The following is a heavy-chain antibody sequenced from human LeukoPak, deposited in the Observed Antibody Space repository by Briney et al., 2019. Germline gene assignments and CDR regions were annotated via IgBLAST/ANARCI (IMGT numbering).Heavy chain of an antibody. J-gene: IGHJ6*03. Sequence: SVKISCKASGGTFSSYAISWVRQAPGQGLEWMGGIIPIFGTANYAQKFQGRVTITADESTSTAYMELSSLRSEDTAVYYCARGPYGSGSYYNSYYYYYYMDVWGKGTTVTVSS. V-gene: IGHV1-69*13. CDR2: IIPIFGTA. CDR1: GGTFSSYA. CDR3: ARGPYGSGSYYNSYYYYYYMDV. D-gene: IGHD3-10*01.